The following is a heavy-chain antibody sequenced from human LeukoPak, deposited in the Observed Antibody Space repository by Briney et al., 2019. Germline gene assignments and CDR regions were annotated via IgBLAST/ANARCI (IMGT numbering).Heavy chain of an antibody. CDR2: ISTSSSYI. D-gene: IGHD3-22*01. CDR1: GFTFSSYN. J-gene: IGHJ1*01. Sequence: GGSLRLSCAASGFTFSSYNMNWVRQAPGKGLEWVSSISTSSSYIYYADSVKGRFTISRDNAKKSLYLQMNSLRAGDTAVYYCARDGGDYYDSSGYPFHHWGRGTLVTVSS. V-gene: IGHV3-21*01. CDR3: ARDGGDYYDSSGYPFHH.